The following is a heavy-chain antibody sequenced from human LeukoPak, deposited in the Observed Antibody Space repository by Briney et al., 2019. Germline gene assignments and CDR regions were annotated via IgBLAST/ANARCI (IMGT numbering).Heavy chain of an antibody. CDR2: ISNNGGYT. CDR3: AKQLGYCSDGSCYFPY. J-gene: IGHJ4*02. V-gene: IGHV3-23*01. Sequence: PGGSLRLSCAASGLTFSNYWMDWVRQAPGKGLEWVSAISNNGGYTYYADSVQGRFTISRDNSKSTLCLQMNSLRAEDTAVYYCAKQLGYCSDGSCYFPYWGQGTLVTVSS. CDR1: GLTFSNYW. D-gene: IGHD2-15*01.